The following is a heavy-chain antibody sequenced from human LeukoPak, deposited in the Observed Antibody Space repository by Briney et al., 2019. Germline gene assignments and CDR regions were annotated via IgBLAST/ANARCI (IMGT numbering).Heavy chain of an antibody. D-gene: IGHD5-12*01. CDR2: ITADGGGT. V-gene: IGHV3-23*01. J-gene: IGHJ4*02. CDR1: GFTFSSFV. CDR3: TKAERVATITNSGF. Sequence: GGSLRLSCAASGFTFSSFVMSWVRQAPGKGLEWVSAITADGGGTYYADSVKGRFTISRDNSKNTLSLQMNRLRAKDTAVYYCTKAERVATITNSGFWGQGTLVTVSS.